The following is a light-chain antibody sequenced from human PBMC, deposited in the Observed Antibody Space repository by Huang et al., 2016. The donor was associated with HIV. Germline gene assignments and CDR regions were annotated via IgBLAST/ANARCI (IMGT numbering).Light chain of an antibody. CDR2: GAS. V-gene: IGKV3-15*01. Sequence: VMTQSPATLSVSPGERATLSCRASENILRNLAWYQQRPGQPPRLLIYGASVRLPGIPDRFRGSGSGTEFSLTISSLQSEDFAVYYCQQYNKWPPYTYGQGTKLEIK. CDR3: QQYNKWPPYT. J-gene: IGKJ2*01. CDR1: ENILRN.